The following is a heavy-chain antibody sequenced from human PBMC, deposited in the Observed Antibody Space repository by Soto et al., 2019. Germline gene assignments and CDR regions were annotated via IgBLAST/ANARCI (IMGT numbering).Heavy chain of an antibody. CDR3: AREAEGDSYSYGLNWFDP. J-gene: IGHJ5*02. CDR1: GGSISSGGYY. CDR2: IYYSGST. Sequence: QVQLQESGPGLVKPSQTLSLTCTVSGGSISSGGYYWSWIRQHPGKGLEWIGYIYYSGSTYYNPSLKSRVTISVDTSKNQFSLKLSSVTAADTAVYYCAREAEGDSYSYGLNWFDPWGQGTLVTVSS. V-gene: IGHV4-31*03. D-gene: IGHD5-18*01.